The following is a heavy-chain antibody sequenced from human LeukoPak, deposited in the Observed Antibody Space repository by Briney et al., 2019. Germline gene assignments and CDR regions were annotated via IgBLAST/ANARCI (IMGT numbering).Heavy chain of an antibody. J-gene: IGHJ3*02. Sequence: PSETLSLTCTVSGDSITSDFWGWLRQPPGKGLEWIGYIHYSGSSNNNASLKSRLTISPDTSKNQFSLKLTSVTAADTAVYYCARLGLAAPGSFDIWGQGTMVTVSS. CDR3: ARLGLAAPGSFDI. CDR1: GDSITSDF. D-gene: IGHD6-13*01. V-gene: IGHV4-59*01. CDR2: IHYSGSS.